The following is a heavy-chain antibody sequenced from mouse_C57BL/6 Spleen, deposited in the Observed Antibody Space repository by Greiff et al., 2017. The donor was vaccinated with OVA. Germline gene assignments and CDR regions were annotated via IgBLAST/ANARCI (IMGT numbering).Heavy chain of an antibody. J-gene: IGHJ2*01. CDR3: ARGGSYFDY. Sequence: QVQLQQPGAELVKPGASVKLSCKASGYTFTSYWMQWVKQRPGQGLEWIGEIDPSDSYTNSNQKFKGKATLTVDTSSSTAYMQLSSLTSEDSAVYYCARGGSYFDYWGQGTTLTVSS. D-gene: IGHD3-1*01. CDR1: GYTFTSYW. V-gene: IGHV1-50*01. CDR2: IDPSDSYT.